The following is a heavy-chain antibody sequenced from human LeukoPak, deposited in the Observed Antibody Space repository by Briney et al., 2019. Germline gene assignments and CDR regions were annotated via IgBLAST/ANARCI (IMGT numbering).Heavy chain of an antibody. J-gene: IGHJ4*02. Sequence: GGSLRLSCAASGFTFTSYPMSWVRQAPGKGLEWVSSISGSGGSTYYADSVKGRFTISRDNSKSTLYLQMNSLRAEDTAVYYCAKAVVGEDFDYWGQGTLVTVSS. CDR3: AKAVVGEDFDY. CDR1: GFTFTSYP. CDR2: ISGSGGST. D-gene: IGHD1-26*01. V-gene: IGHV3-23*01.